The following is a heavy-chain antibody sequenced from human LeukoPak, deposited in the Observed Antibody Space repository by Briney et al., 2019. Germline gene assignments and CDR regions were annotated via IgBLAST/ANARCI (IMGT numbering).Heavy chain of an antibody. CDR1: GGSISSYY. Sequence: SETLSLTCTVSGGSISSYYWSWIRQPPGKGLEWIGYIYYSGSTNYNPSRKSRVTISVDTSKNQFSLKLSSVTAADTAVYYCARGISLGIAAAGYRHWGQGTLVTVSS. CDR2: IYYSGST. J-gene: IGHJ4*02. V-gene: IGHV4-59*01. D-gene: IGHD6-13*01. CDR3: ARGISLGIAAAGYRH.